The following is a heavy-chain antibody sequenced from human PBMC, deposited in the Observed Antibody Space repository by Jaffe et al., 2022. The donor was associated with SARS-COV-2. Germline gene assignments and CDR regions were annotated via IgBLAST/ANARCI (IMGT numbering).Heavy chain of an antibody. CDR1: GFTFSSYA. V-gene: IGHV3-23*04. CDR2: INNSGGST. J-gene: IGHJ4*02. Sequence: EVRLAESGGGLVQPGGSLRLSCAASGFTFSSYALSWVRQAPGKGLEWVSTINNSGGSTFYADSVKGRFTISRDNSKNTLYLQINSLRAEDTALYYCAKEHMVRGVNYDYWGQGTLVIVSS. D-gene: IGHD3-10*01. CDR3: AKEHMVRGVNYDY.